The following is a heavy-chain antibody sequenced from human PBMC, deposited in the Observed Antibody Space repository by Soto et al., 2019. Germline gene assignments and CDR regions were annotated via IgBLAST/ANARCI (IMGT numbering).Heavy chain of an antibody. D-gene: IGHD3-22*01. CDR3: AKDESFNYYDSSGGYYFDY. CDR2: ISGSGGST. Sequence: EVQLLESGGGLVQPGGSLRLSCAASGFTFSSYAMSWDRQAPGKGLEWVSAISGSGGSTYYADSVKGRFTISRDNSKNTLYLQMNSLRAEDTAVYYCAKDESFNYYDSSGGYYFDYWGQGTLVTVSS. CDR1: GFTFSSYA. J-gene: IGHJ4*02. V-gene: IGHV3-23*01.